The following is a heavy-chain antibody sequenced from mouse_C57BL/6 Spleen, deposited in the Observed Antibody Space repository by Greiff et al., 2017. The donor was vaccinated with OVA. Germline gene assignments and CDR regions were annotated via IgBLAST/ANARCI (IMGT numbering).Heavy chain of an antibody. V-gene: IGHV5-4*01. D-gene: IGHD4-1*01. CDR2: ISDGGSYT. J-gene: IGHJ2*01. CDR1: GFTFSSYA. Sequence: EVKLVESGGGLVKPGGSLKLSCAASGFTFSSYAMSWVRQTPEKRLEWVATISDGGSYTYYPDNVKGRFTISRDNAKNNLYLQMSHLKSEDTAMYYCAREGGTEYFDYWGQGTTLTVSS. CDR3: AREGGTEYFDY.